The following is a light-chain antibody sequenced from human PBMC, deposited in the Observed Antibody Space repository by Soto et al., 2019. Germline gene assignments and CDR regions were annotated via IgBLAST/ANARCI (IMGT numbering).Light chain of an antibody. CDR1: SSDVGGYNY. CDR3: RSYTSSSTPV. V-gene: IGLV2-14*01. J-gene: IGLJ1*01. Sequence: QSVLTQPASLSASPGQSITISCTGTSSDVGGYNYVSWYQQHPGKAPKLMLYDVSNRPSGVSYRVSGSKSSNTASLTISGLQAEDVANHHCRSYTSSSTPVFVTCPKVSVL. CDR2: DVS.